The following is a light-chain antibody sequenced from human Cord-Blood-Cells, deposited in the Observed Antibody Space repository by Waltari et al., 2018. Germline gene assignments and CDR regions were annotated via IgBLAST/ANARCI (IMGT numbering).Light chain of an antibody. CDR2: EVS. Sequence: QSPLPKPASVSGSPGQSITISSPGTCSDVGRYTRLSWYQQPPGKAPKLRIYEVSKRPSGVSNRFSGSKSGNTASLTISGLQAEDEADYYCCSYAGSSTFAVFGGGTKLTVL. CDR1: CSDVGRYTR. V-gene: IGLV2-23*02. J-gene: IGLJ2*01. CDR3: CSYAGSSTFAV.